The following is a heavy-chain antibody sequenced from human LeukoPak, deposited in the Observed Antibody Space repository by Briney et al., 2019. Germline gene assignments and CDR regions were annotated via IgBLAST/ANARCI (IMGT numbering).Heavy chain of an antibody. Sequence: GGSLRLSCAGSGFTFSNYSINWVRQAPGKGLEWVSSISPSSHYIYYADSVRGRFTISRDNARNSLYLQMNSLRAEDTALYYCAKGRRYMGIAYYFDYWGQGTLVTVSS. CDR1: GFTFSNYS. D-gene: IGHD3-9*01. CDR2: ISPSSHYI. J-gene: IGHJ4*02. V-gene: IGHV3-21*04. CDR3: AKGRRYMGIAYYFDY.